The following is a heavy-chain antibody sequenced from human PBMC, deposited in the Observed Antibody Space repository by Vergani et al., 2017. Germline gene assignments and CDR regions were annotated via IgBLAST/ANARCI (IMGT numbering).Heavy chain of an antibody. V-gene: IGHV3-21*06. Sequence: VQLVESGGGLVKPGGPLRLSSAASGFTFSDYSMSWVRQAPGKGLEWVAFIGSSGPYINYADSVKGRFIISRDNTNNSLFLQLRSLRAEDAAVYYCARDCTSGGCPDNYGMDVGGQGATVTVSS. CDR2: IGSSGPYI. J-gene: IGHJ6*02. CDR1: GFTFSDYS. D-gene: IGHD2-8*01. CDR3: ARDCTSGGCPDNYGMDV.